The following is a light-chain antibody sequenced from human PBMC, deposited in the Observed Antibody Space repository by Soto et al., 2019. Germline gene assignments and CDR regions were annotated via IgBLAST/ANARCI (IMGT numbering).Light chain of an antibody. CDR2: QTS. Sequence: ESVVTQSPSTLSSFPGHRLTLACRASQYINTRLAWYQHRPGQAPRLLIYQTSLRATGVPARFSGGGSGTDFTLSISSLEPEDFAVYYCQQRYDWLTFGGGTKVDI. V-gene: IGKV3-11*01. CDR1: QYINTR. CDR3: QQRYDWLT. J-gene: IGKJ4*01.